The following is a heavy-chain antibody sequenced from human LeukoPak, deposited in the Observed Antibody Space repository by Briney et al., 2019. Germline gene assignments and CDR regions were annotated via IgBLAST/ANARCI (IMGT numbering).Heavy chain of an antibody. J-gene: IGHJ4*02. CDR1: GYTFTGYY. Sequence: ASVKVSCKASGYTFTGYYMHWVRQAPGQGLEWMGWINPNSGGTNYAQKFQGRVTMTRDTSICTAYMELSRLRSDDTAVYYCARGNYYDIITPLRTWGQGTLVTVSS. D-gene: IGHD3-9*01. CDR3: ARGNYYDIITPLRT. V-gene: IGHV1-2*02. CDR2: INPNSGGT.